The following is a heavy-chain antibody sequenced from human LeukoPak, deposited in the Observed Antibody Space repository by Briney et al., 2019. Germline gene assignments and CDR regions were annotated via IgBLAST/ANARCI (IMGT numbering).Heavy chain of an antibody. Sequence: SQTLSLTCAISGDSVSSNSAAWNWIRQSPSRGLEWLGRTYYRSKWYNDYAESVKSRITINPDTSKNQFSLQLNSVTPEDTAVYYCASLITIFGGSAAFDIWGQGTMVTVSS. V-gene: IGHV6-1*01. CDR3: ASLITIFGGSAAFDI. CDR2: TYYRSKWYN. CDR1: GDSVSSNSAA. J-gene: IGHJ3*02. D-gene: IGHD3-3*01.